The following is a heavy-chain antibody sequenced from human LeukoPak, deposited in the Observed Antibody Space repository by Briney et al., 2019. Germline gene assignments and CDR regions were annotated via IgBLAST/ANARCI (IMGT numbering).Heavy chain of an antibody. Sequence: SETLSLTCAVFGGSFSGYYWSWLRQPPGKGLEWIGEINHSGSTNYNPSLKSRVTISVDTSKNQFSLKLSSVTAAVTAVYYCATRLHPRRPFDYWGQGTLVTVSS. CDR1: GGSFSGYY. CDR3: ATRLHPRRPFDY. CDR2: INHSGST. V-gene: IGHV4-34*01. J-gene: IGHJ4*02. D-gene: IGHD5-24*01.